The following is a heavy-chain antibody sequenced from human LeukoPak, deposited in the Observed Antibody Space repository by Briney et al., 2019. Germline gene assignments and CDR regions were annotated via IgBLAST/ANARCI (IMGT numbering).Heavy chain of an antibody. CDR3: ARVPRGGGSSWYKGDY. CDR2: INHSGST. Sequence: SETLSLTCAVYGGSFSGYYWSRIRQPPGKGLEWIGEINHSGSTNYNPSLKSRVTISVDTSKNQFSLKLSSVTAADTAVYYCARVPRGGGSSWYKGDYWGQGTLVTVSS. J-gene: IGHJ4*02. CDR1: GGSFSGYY. V-gene: IGHV4-34*01. D-gene: IGHD6-13*01.